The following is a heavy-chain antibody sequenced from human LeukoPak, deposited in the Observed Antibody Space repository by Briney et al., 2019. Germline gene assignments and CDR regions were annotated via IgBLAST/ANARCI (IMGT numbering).Heavy chain of an antibody. V-gene: IGHV3-23*01. J-gene: IGHJ6*03. CDR3: AKDRKENVLRFLEWSKQRGQEYMDV. D-gene: IGHD3-3*01. CDR2: IGGSGTTT. Sequence: PGGSLRLSCAASGLFFNNYAMHWVRQAPGKGLEWVSTIGGSGTTTFYADSVKGRFTVSRDNSKNTLYLQMNSLRAEDTAVYYCAKDRKENVLRFLEWSKQRGQEYMDVWGKGTTVTVSS. CDR1: GLFFNNYA.